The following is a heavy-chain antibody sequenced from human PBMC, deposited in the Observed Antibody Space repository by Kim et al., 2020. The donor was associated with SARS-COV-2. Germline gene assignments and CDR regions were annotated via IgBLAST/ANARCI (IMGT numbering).Heavy chain of an antibody. J-gene: IGHJ4*02. V-gene: IGHV1-3*01. Sequence: ASVKVSCKASGYTFTSYAMHWVRQAPGQRLEWMGWINAGNGNTKYSQKFQGRVTITRDTSASTAYMELSSLRSEDTAVYYCAGDLLAVAEGGYFDYWGQGTLVTVSS. CDR3: AGDLLAVAEGGYFDY. D-gene: IGHD6-19*01. CDR1: GYTFTSYA. CDR2: INAGNGNT.